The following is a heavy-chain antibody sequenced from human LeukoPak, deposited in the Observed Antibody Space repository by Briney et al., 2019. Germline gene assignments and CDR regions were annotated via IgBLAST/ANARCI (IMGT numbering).Heavy chain of an antibody. CDR1: GYSISSGYY. Sequence: SETLSLTCTVSGYSISSGYYWGWIRPPPGKGLEWIGSIYYSGSTYYNPSLKSRVTISVDTSKNQFSLKLSSVTAADTAVYYCARDPVPDDEGFDYWGQGTLVTVSS. J-gene: IGHJ4*02. D-gene: IGHD1-1*01. CDR2: IYYSGST. V-gene: IGHV4-38-2*02. CDR3: ARDPVPDDEGFDY.